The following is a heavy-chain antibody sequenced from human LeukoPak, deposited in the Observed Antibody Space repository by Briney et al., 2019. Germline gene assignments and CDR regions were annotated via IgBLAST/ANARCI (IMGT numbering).Heavy chain of an antibody. V-gene: IGHV1-69*05. CDR2: TIPIFATT. D-gene: IGHD6-13*01. Sequence: SVKVSCKASGGTFSSYGISWVRQAPGQGLEWMGGTIPIFATTNYAQKFQGRVTITTDESTSTAYMELSSLRPEDTAMYYCARAAAAGTGYFDSWGQGTLVTVSS. J-gene: IGHJ4*02. CDR1: GGTFSSYG. CDR3: ARAAAAGTGYFDS.